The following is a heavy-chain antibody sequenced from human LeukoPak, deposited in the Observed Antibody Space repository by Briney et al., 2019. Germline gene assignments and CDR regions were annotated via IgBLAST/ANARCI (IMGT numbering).Heavy chain of an antibody. V-gene: IGHV4-34*01. CDR1: GGSFSGYY. CDR3: ARPIYDSIGNWFDP. J-gene: IGHJ5*02. Sequence: SETLSLTCAVYGGSFSGYYWSWIRQPPGKGLEWIGEINHSGSTNYNPSLKSRVTISVDTSKNQFSLKLSSVTAADTAVYYCARPIYDSIGNWFDPWGQGTLVTVSS. D-gene: IGHD3-3*01. CDR2: INHSGST.